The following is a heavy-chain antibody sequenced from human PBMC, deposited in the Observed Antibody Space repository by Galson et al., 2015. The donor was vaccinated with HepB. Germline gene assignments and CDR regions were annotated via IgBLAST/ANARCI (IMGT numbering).Heavy chain of an antibody. CDR1: GFTFTSSA. CDR3: AASVEQLGHWFDP. Sequence: SVTVSCKASGFTFTSSAVQWVRQARGQRLEWIGWIVVGSGNTNYAQKFQERVTITRDMSTSTAYMELSSLRSEDTAVYYCAASVEQLGHWFDPWGQGTLVTVSS. CDR2: IVVGSGNT. V-gene: IGHV1-58*01. J-gene: IGHJ5*02. D-gene: IGHD6-13*01.